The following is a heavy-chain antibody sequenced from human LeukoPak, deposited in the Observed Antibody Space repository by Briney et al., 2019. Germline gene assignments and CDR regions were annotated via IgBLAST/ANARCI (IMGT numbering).Heavy chain of an antibody. D-gene: IGHD6-19*01. CDR3: ARVYEGYSSGWYVDY. J-gene: IGHJ4*02. CDR1: GGSISSSGYQ. V-gene: IGHV4-39*07. Sequence: SETLSLTCTVSGGSISSSGYQWGWIRQPPGKGLEWIGSIHYSGNTYYNASLKSRITISIDTSKNQFSLKLSSVTAADTAVYYCARVYEGYSSGWYVDYWGQGALVTASS. CDR2: IHYSGNT.